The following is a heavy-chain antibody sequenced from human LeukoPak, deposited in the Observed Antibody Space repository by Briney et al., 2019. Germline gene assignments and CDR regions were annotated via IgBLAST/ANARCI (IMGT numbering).Heavy chain of an antibody. CDR1: GFTVSSNY. V-gene: IGHV3-53*01. CDR3: ARDATATDYDILTGHQYYYYYGMDV. CDR2: IYSGGST. J-gene: IGHJ6*04. D-gene: IGHD3-9*01. Sequence: GGSLRLSCAASGFTVSSNYMSWVRQAPGKGLEWVSVIYSGGSTYYADSVKGRFTISRDNSKNTLYLQMYSLRAEDTAVYYCARDATATDYDILTGHQYYYYYGMDVWGKGTTVTVSS.